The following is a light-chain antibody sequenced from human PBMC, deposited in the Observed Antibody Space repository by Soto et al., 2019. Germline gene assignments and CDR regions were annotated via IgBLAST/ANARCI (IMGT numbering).Light chain of an antibody. CDR1: QSVSGD. Sequence: EIVMTQSPATLSVSPGGRATLSCRASQSVSGDLAWYQQKPGQAPRLLLYGASTRATGVPARFGGSGSGTVFSLTISSLQSEDSAVYYCQQYNDWPGGTFGQGTKLDIK. J-gene: IGKJ2*01. V-gene: IGKV3-15*01. CDR2: GAS. CDR3: QQYNDWPGGT.